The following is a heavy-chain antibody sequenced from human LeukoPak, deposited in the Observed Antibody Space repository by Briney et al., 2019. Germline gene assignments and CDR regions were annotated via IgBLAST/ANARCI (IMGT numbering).Heavy chain of an antibody. CDR3: ARSDYNDYRGLGF. V-gene: IGHV1-2*04. J-gene: IGHJ4*02. Sequence: GASVKVSCKASGYTFTGYYMHWVRQAPGQGLEWMGWINPNSGGTNYAQKFQGWVTMTRDTSISTAYMELSRLTSDDTAVYFCARSDYNDYRGLGFWGQGTLVTVSS. CDR2: INPNSGGT. D-gene: IGHD4-11*01. CDR1: GYTFTGYY.